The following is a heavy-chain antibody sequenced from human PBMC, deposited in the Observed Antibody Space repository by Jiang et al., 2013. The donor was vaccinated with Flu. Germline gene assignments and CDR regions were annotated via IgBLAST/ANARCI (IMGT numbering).Heavy chain of an antibody. J-gene: IGHJ4*02. D-gene: IGHD2-15*01. V-gene: IGHV7-4-1*02. CDR2: INTNTGNP. CDR3: ARDPPPYCSGGSCYPGEGDFDY. CDR1: GYTFTSYA. Sequence: QSGSELKKPGASVKVSCKASGYTFTSYAMNWVRQAPGQGLEWMGWINTNTGNPTYAQGFTGRFVFSLDTSVSTAYLQISSLRAEDTAVYYXARDPPPYCSGGSCYPGEGDFDYWGQGTLVTV.